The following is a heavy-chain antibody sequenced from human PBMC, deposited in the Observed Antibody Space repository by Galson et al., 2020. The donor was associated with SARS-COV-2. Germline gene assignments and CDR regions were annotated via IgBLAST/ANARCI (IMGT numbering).Heavy chain of an antibody. J-gene: IGHJ6*03. CDR1: GFTFSSYS. CDR3: ARAPDYYYYYMDV. V-gene: IGHV3-48*01. Sequence: GGSLRLSCAASGFTFSSYSMNWVRQAPGKGLEWVSYISSSSSTIYYADSVKGRFTISIDNAKNSLYLQMNSLRAEDTAVYYCARAPDYYYYYMDVWGKGTTVTISS. CDR2: ISSSSSTI.